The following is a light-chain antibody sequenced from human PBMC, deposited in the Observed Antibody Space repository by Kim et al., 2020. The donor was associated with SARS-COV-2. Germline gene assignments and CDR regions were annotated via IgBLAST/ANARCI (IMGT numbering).Light chain of an antibody. CDR2: QDS. CDR1: KLGDKY. V-gene: IGLV3-1*01. CDR3: QAWDSSVV. J-gene: IGLJ2*01. Sequence: VSVSPGQTASITCSGDKLGDKYACWYQQKPGQSPVLVIYQDSKRPPGIPERFSGSNSGNTATLTISGTQAMDEADYYCQAWDSSVVFGGGTQLT.